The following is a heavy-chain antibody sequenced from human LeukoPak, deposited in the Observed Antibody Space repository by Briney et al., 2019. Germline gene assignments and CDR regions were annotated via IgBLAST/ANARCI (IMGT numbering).Heavy chain of an antibody. D-gene: IGHD3-16*02. CDR3: VRASLLRGLVGYYFDS. CDR1: GFTFSSYA. J-gene: IGHJ4*02. Sequence: GGSLRLSCAASGFTFSSYAMHWVRQAPGKGLEYVSAISSNGGSTYYANSVKGRFTISRDNSKNTLYLQMGSLRAEDMAVYFCVRASLLRGLVGYYFDSWGQGTPVTVFS. V-gene: IGHV3-64*01. CDR2: ISSNGGST.